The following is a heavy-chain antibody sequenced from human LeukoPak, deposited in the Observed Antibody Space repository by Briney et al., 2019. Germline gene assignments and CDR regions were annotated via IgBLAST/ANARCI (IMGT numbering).Heavy chain of an antibody. J-gene: IGHJ4*02. Sequence: GGSLRLSCAASGFTFTTYGMHWVRQPPGKGLEWVALISFDGSEKYYAESVKGRFTISRDNSKNTLYLQMNSVRVEDTAVYYCAGDLAAAGLDYWGQGTLVTVSS. CDR1: GFTFTTYG. V-gene: IGHV3-30*03. CDR2: ISFDGSEK. CDR3: AGDLAAAGLDY. D-gene: IGHD6-13*01.